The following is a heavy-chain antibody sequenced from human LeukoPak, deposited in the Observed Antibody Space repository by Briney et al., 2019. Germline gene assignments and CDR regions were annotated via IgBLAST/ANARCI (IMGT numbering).Heavy chain of an antibody. D-gene: IGHD2-2*01. V-gene: IGHV1-69*02. J-gene: IGHJ3*02. Sequence: SVKVSCKASGDTFSSYTISWVRQAPGQGLEWMGRIIPILGIANYAQKFQGRVTITADKSTSSAYMELSSLRSEDTAVYYCASPRALYCSSTSCQTANGAFDIWGQGTMVTVSS. CDR2: IIPILGIA. CDR1: GDTFSSYT. CDR3: ASPRALYCSSTSCQTANGAFDI.